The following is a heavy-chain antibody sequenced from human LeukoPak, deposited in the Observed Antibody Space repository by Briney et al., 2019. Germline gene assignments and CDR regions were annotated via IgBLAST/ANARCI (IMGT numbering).Heavy chain of an antibody. CDR1: GGSFSGYY. J-gene: IGHJ6*02. D-gene: IGHD5-18*01. CDR2: INHSGST. V-gene: IGHV4-34*01. CDR3: ARRLNTAIDYYYYGMDV. Sequence: SETLSLTCAVYGGSFSGYYWSWIRQPPGKGLEWIGEINHSGSTNYNPSLKSRVTISVDTSKNQFSLKLSSVTAADTAVYYCARRLNTAIDYYYYGMDVWGQGTTVTVSS.